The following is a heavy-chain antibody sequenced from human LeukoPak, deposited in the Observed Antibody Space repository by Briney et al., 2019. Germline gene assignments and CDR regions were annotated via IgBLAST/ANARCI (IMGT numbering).Heavy chain of an antibody. D-gene: IGHD3-22*01. J-gene: IGHJ3*02. V-gene: IGHV3-7*01. Sequence: PGGSLRLSCTASGFTFSSYWMNWVRQAPGTGLEWVANINQDGSTKYYLDSAKGRFTISRDNAKNSLYLQMNSLRAEETAIYYCASASGPDAYDIFDIWSQGTMVIVSS. CDR1: GFTFSSYW. CDR2: INQDGSTK. CDR3: ASASGPDAYDIFDI.